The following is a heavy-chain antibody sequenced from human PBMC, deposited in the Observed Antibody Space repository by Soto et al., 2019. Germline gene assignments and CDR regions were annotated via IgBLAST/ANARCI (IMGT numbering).Heavy chain of an antibody. J-gene: IGHJ4*02. CDR1: GGSVSSSSYY. V-gene: IGHV4-39*01. CDR3: ARHVGNTPFXY. CDR2: VYYSGST. Sequence: PSETLSLTCTVSGGSVSSSSYYWGWVRQPPGKGLEWIGSVYYSGSTYYNPSLASRVTISVDKSKNQFSLKLTSVSAADTAVYYCARHVGNTPFXYWGQGTLVTVSS. D-gene: IGHD2-15*01.